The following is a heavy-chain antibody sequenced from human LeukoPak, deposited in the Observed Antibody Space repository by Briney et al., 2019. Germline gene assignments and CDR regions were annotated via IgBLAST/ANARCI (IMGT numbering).Heavy chain of an antibody. D-gene: IGHD6-13*01. Sequence: GSLRLSCAASAFTFSRYWTTWVRQAPGKGLEWIGVYHVGTTDYNPSLKSRVTISVDGSKNQMSLILSSVAAEDTAVYYCARGLGFLIGSIWYPDAFDIWGQGTMVTVSS. V-gene: IGHV4-4*02. CDR2: YHVGTT. CDR3: ARGLGFLIGSIWYPDAFDI. CDR1: AFTFSRYW. J-gene: IGHJ3*02.